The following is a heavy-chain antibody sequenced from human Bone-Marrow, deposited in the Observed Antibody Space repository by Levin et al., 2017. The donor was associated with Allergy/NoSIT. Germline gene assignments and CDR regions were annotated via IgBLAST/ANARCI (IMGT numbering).Heavy chain of an antibody. J-gene: IGHJ5*02. CDR3: ARDFYYTTGWYARFDP. Sequence: SETLSLTCAVSGSSILSGYYWGWIRQPPGKGLEWIGSIYHSGSTYYNPSLKSRVTISVDTSKNQFSLNMSSVTAADTAVYYCARDFYYTTGWYARFDPWGQGTLVTVSS. CDR1: GSSILSGYY. D-gene: IGHD6-19*01. V-gene: IGHV4-38-2*02. CDR2: IYHSGST.